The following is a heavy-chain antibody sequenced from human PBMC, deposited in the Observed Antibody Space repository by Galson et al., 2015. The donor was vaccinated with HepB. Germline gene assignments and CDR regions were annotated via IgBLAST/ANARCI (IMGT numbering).Heavy chain of an antibody. CDR2: IYTSGST. CDR3: ARAAHSGSYYRAEYFQH. CDR1: GGSISNSY. D-gene: IGHD1-26*01. J-gene: IGHJ1*01. V-gene: IGHV4-4*07. Sequence: SESLSLTCTVSGGSISNSYWSWIRQPAGKGLEWIGRIYTSGSTHYNPSLKSRVSMSVDTSKHQFSLKLSSVTAADTAVYFCARAAHSGSYYRAEYFQHWGQGTLVTVSS.